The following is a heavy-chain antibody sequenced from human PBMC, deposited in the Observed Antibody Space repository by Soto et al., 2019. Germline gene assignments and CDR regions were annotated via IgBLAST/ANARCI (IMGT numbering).Heavy chain of an antibody. D-gene: IGHD2-2*01. V-gene: IGHV3-9*01. J-gene: IGHJ3*01. CDR2: ISWDGGYK. CDR3: AKDEGYCNSISCKDAFDY. CDR1: GFTFVDYA. Sequence: EVQLVESGGGLVQPGRSLRLSCAASGFTFVDYAMNWVRQAPGQGLEWVSGISWDGGYKGYADSVKGRFTISRDNAKKSMYLEMNSLRVEDTALYYCAKDEGYCNSISCKDAFDYWGQGTTVTVS.